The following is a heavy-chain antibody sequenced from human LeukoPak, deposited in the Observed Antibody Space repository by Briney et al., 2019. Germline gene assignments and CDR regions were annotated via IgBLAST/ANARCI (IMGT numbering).Heavy chain of an antibody. CDR2: VYDSGTT. J-gene: IGHJ6*03. D-gene: IGHD3-10*01. CDR1: GGSISSYY. Sequence: SETLSLTCTVSGGSISSYYWSWIRQPPGKGLEWFGYVYDSGTTNYNPSLKSRVTISVDTSKNQFSLKLSSVTAADTAVYYCAREGKITMVRGVIRYYYMDVWGKGTTVTISS. V-gene: IGHV4-59*01. CDR3: AREGKITMVRGVIRYYYMDV.